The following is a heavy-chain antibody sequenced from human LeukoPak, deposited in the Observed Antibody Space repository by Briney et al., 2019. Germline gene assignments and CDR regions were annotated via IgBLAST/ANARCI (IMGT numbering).Heavy chain of an antibody. CDR3: AKVADPIVGATNYFDY. CDR1: GFTFSSYA. D-gene: IGHD1-26*01. Sequence: PGGSLRLSCAASGFTFSSYAMSWVRQAPGKGLEWVSAISGSGGSTYYADSVKGRFTISRDNSKNTLYLQMNSLRAEDTAAYYCAKVADPIVGATNYFDYWGQGTLATVSS. V-gene: IGHV3-23*01. CDR2: ISGSGGST. J-gene: IGHJ4*02.